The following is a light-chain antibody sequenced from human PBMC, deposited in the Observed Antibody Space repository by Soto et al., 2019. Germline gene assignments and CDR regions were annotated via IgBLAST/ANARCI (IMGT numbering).Light chain of an antibody. CDR1: RGIYTH. J-gene: IGKJ1*01. CDR2: AAS. V-gene: IGKV1-27*01. Sequence: DIQMTQSPSSLSASVGDRVTITCRASRGIYTHLAWYQQKPGNAPKLLIYAASTLQSGVPSRFSASGSGTDFFLTISALQSEDVGTYFCQTYDKAPWTFGPGTRV. CDR3: QTYDKAPWT.